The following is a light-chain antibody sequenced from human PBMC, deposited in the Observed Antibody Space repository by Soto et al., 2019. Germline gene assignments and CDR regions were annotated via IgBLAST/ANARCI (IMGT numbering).Light chain of an antibody. V-gene: IGKV1-27*01. CDR1: QGISNY. Sequence: DIQMTQSPSSLSASVGDRVTITCRARQGISNYLAWYQQKPGKVPKLLIYVASTLQSGVPSRFSGSGSGTEFTLTISSLQPQDVASYYCQDYNSAPFTFGPGTKVDIK. CDR2: VAS. J-gene: IGKJ3*01. CDR3: QDYNSAPFT.